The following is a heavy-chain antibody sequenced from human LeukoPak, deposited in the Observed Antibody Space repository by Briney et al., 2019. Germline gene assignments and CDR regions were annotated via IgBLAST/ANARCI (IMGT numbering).Heavy chain of an antibody. V-gene: IGHV3-48*04. CDR2: ISSSSSTI. J-gene: IGHJ4*02. CDR1: GFTFTNYS. Sequence: GGSLRLSCAASGFTFTNYSMNWVRQAPGKGLDWVSYISSSSSTIYYAASVKGRFTISRDNAKNSLYLQMNSLRAEDTAVYYCAKGAMASILNWGQGTLVTVSS. D-gene: IGHD5-18*01. CDR3: AKGAMASILN.